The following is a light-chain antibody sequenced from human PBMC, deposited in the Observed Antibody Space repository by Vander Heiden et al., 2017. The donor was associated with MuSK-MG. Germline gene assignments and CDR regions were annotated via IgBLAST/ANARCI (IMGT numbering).Light chain of an antibody. J-gene: IGKJ1*01. CDR3: QRSRSAPWT. CDR2: AAS. V-gene: IGKV1-39*01. Sequence: IQMTQSPSSLPASVGDRVTITCRAGQSINTFLNWYQQKPGKVPKLLIYAASNLQSGVPSRFSGSGSGTEFTLTISSLQPEDFATYYCQRSRSAPWTFGQGTKVEIK. CDR1: QSINTF.